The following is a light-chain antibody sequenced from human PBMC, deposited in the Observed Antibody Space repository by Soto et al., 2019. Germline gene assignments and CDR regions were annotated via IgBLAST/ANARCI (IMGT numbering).Light chain of an antibody. J-gene: IGLJ2*01. Sequence: QSALTQPPSASGSPGQSVTISCTGTSSDVGGYNYVSWYQQHPGKAPKLMIYEVSKRHSGVPDRFSGSKSGNTASLTVSGLQAEDEADYYCSSYAGSNNFNVVFGGGTKVTVL. CDR3: SSYAGSNNFNVV. CDR2: EVS. CDR1: SSDVGGYNY. V-gene: IGLV2-8*01.